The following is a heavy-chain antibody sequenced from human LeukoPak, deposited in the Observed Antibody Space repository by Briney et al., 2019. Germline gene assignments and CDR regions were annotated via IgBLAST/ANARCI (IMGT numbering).Heavy chain of an antibody. CDR1: GFTFSSYE. Sequence: GGFLRLPCAASGFTFSSYEMSWVRQAPGKGLEWVSYISVSGSVIYYADSVRGRFTISRDNAKNSLYLQMNSLRAEDTAVYYCARGGRFLWFGGDFWGPGTLVTVSS. CDR2: ISVSGSVI. CDR3: ARGGRFLWFGGDF. V-gene: IGHV3-48*03. D-gene: IGHD3-10*01. J-gene: IGHJ4*02.